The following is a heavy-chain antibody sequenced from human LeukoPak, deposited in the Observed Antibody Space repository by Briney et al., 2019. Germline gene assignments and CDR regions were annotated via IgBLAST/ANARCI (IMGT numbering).Heavy chain of an antibody. CDR2: ISYDGSNK. J-gene: IGHJ4*02. CDR1: GFTFSNNG. D-gene: IGHD3-10*01. CDR3: AKDLRRRGVWFGELIDY. Sequence: GGSLRLSCEASGFTFSNNGMHWVRQAPGKGLEWVAVISYDGSNKYYADSVKGRFTISRDNSKNTLYLQMNSLRAEDTAVYYCAKDLRRRGVWFGELIDYWGQGTLVTVSS. V-gene: IGHV3-30*18.